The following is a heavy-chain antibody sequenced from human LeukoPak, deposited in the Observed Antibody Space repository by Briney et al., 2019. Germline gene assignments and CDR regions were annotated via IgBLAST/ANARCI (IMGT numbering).Heavy chain of an antibody. D-gene: IGHD3-22*01. J-gene: IGHJ4*02. CDR2: IYYSGST. V-gene: IGHV4-31*03. CDR3: ARGGCSMIVNY. CDR1: GGSISSGGYY. Sequence: SETLSLTCTVSGGSISSGGYYWSWIRQHPGKGLEWIGYIYYSGSTHYNPSLKSRASISVDTSKNQFSLKLSSVTAADTAVYYCARGGCSMIVNYWGQGTLVTVSS.